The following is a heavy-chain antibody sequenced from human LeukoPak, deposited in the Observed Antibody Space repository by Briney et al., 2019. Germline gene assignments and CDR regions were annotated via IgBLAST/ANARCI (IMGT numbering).Heavy chain of an antibody. Sequence: PSETLSRTCSVSDDSITMYYLTWIRQPPGKGLEWIGYVDHTGSTNFNPSLNGRVSISRDTTKNLFSLRLRSVTAADTAVYFCARGRVSSSTWYSTYYYYFYMDLWGKGTTVTVSS. CDR1: DDSITMYY. CDR3: ARGRVSSSTWYSTYYYYFYMDL. CDR2: VDHTGST. V-gene: IGHV4-59*01. D-gene: IGHD6-13*01. J-gene: IGHJ6*03.